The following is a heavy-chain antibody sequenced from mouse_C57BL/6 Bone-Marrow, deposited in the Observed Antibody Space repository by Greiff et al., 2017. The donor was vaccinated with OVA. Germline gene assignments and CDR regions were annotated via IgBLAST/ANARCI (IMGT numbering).Heavy chain of an antibody. CDR2: IWSGGST. D-gene: IGHD2-3*01. Sequence: VQGVESGPGLVQPSQSLSITCTVSGFSLTSYGVHWVRQSPGKGLEWLGVIWSGGSTDYNAAFISRLSISKDNSKSQVFFKMNSLQADDTAIYYCARGRWLLYAMDYWGQGTSVTVSS. V-gene: IGHV2-2*01. J-gene: IGHJ4*01. CDR1: GFSLTSYG. CDR3: ARGRWLLYAMDY.